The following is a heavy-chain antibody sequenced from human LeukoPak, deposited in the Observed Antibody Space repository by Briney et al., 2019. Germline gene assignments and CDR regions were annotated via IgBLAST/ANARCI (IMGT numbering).Heavy chain of an antibody. CDR2: ISYDGSNK. Sequence: GGSLRLSCAASGFTFSSYAMHWVRQAPGKGLEWVAVISYDGSNKYYADSVKGRFTISRDNSKNSLYLQMNSLRAEDTAVYYCARGGSSIAAAEYYWGQGTLVTVSS. D-gene: IGHD6-13*01. J-gene: IGHJ4*02. V-gene: IGHV3-30*04. CDR1: GFTFSSYA. CDR3: ARGGSSIAAAEYY.